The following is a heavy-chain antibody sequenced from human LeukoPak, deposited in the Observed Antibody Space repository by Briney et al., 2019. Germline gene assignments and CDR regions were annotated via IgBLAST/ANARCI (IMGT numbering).Heavy chain of an antibody. J-gene: IGHJ2*01. Sequence: SQTLSLTCTVSGGSISSYYWSWIRQPPGKGLEWIGYIYYSGSTNYNPSLKSRVTISVDTSKNQFSLKLSSVTAADTAVYYCARGSERWYFDLWGRGTLVTVSS. D-gene: IGHD1-1*01. CDR3: ARGSERWYFDL. CDR1: GGSISSYY. CDR2: IYYSGST. V-gene: IGHV4-59*01.